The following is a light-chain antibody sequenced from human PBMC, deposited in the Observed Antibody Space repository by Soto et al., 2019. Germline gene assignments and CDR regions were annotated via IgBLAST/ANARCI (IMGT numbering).Light chain of an antibody. CDR2: WAS. CDR3: QQFYSTPPVT. CDR1: QSVLYSSNNKNY. J-gene: IGKJ4*01. V-gene: IGKV4-1*01. Sequence: DIVMTQSPDSLAVSLGERATINCKSSQSVLYSSNNKNYLAWYQQKPGQPPKLLIYWASTRKSGVPDRFSGSGSGTDFTLTISSLQAEDVAVYYCQQFYSTPPVTFGGGTKVEIK.